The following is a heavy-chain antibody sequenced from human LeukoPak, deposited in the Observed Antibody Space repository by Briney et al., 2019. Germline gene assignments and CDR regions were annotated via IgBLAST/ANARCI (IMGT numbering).Heavy chain of an antibody. J-gene: IGHJ6*02. D-gene: IGHD3-9*01. Sequence: PGGSLRLSCAAPGFTFSSYEMNWVRQAPGKGLEWVSYISSSGSTIYYADSVKGRFTISRDNAKNSLYLQMNSLRAEDTAVYYCAREGSPYYDILTGTLARYYGMDVWGQGTTVTVSS. CDR3: AREGSPYYDILTGTLARYYGMDV. V-gene: IGHV3-48*03. CDR2: ISSSGSTI. CDR1: GFTFSSYE.